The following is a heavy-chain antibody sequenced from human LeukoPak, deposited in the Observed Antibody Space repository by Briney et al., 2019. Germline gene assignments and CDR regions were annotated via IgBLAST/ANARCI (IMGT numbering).Heavy chain of an antibody. CDR1: GFTFSSYS. CDR2: ISSSSSYI. V-gene: IGHV3-21*01. D-gene: IGHD3-3*01. J-gene: IGHJ3*02. CDR3: ARAPGITIFGVVNRPPDAFDI. Sequence: GGSLRLSCAASGFTFSSYSMNWVRQAPGKGLEWVSSISSSSSYIYYADSVKGRFTISRDNAKNSLYLQMNSLRAEDTAVYYCARAPGITIFGVVNRPPDAFDIWGQGTMVTVSS.